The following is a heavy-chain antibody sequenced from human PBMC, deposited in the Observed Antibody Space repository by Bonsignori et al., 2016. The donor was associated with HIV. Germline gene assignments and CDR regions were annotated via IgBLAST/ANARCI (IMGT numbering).Heavy chain of an antibody. Sequence: VRQAPGKGLEWVSAISGSGGSTYYADSVKGRFTISRDNSKNTLYLQMNSLRAEDTAVYYCVREQQLVGDYWGQGTLVTVSS. CDR2: ISGSGGST. J-gene: IGHJ4*02. D-gene: IGHD6-13*01. V-gene: IGHV3-23*01. CDR3: VREQQLVGDY.